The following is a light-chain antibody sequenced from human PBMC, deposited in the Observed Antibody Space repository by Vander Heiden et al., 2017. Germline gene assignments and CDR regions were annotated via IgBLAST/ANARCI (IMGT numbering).Light chain of an antibody. J-gene: IGKJ1*01. CDR1: QDITNY. CDR2: AAS. Sequence: DIQMTQSPSSLSASVGDRVTITCQASQDITNYLNWFQQKPGKAPKLLIYAASSLQSGVPSRFSGSGSGTDFTLTISSLQPEDFATYYCQQYDNVPRTFGQGTKVEIK. V-gene: IGKV1-33*01. CDR3: QQYDNVPRT.